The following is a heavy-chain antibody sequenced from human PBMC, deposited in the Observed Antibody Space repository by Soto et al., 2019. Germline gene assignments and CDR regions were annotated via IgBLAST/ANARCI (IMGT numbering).Heavy chain of an antibody. CDR1: GFTFSSYA. CDR3: ARYGGAY. D-gene: IGHD3-16*01. J-gene: IGHJ4*02. V-gene: IGHV3-30-3*01. CDR2: MSYDGSNK. Sequence: QVQLVESGGGVVQPGRSLRLSCAASGFTFSSYAMHWVRRAPGKGLEWMAVMSYDGSNKYYADSVKGRFTISRDNSKNTLYLQMNSLRPEDPALYYCARYGGAYWGQGTLVIVSS.